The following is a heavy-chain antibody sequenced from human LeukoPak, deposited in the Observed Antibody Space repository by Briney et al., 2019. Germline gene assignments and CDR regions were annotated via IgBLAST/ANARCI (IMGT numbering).Heavy chain of an antibody. Sequence: SQTLSLTCTVSGGSISSGGYYWSWIRQHPGKGLEWIGYIYYSGSTYYNPSLKSRVTISVDTSKNQFSLKPSSVTAADTAVYYCASLKYYYGSGSKRTLFDYWGQGTLVTVSS. CDR3: ASLKYYYGSGSKRTLFDY. J-gene: IGHJ4*02. CDR1: GGSISSGGYY. D-gene: IGHD3-10*01. V-gene: IGHV4-31*03. CDR2: IYYSGST.